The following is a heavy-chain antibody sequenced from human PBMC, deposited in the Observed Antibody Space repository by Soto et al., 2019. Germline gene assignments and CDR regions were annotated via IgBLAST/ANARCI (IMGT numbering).Heavy chain of an antibody. Sequence: EVQLLESGGGLVQPGGSLRLSCAASGFTFSSYAMSWVRQAPGKGLEWVSAISGSGGSTYYADSVKGRFTISRDNSKNTLYLQMTSLRAEDTAVYYCAKEHTTGQCLDHYFAYWGQGTLVTVSS. D-gene: IGHD6-19*01. CDR1: GFTFSSYA. V-gene: IGHV3-23*01. CDR2: ISGSGGST. J-gene: IGHJ4*02. CDR3: AKEHTTGQCLDHYFAY.